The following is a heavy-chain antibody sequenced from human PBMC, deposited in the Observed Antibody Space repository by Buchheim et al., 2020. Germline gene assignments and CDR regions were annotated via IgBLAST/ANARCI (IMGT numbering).Heavy chain of an antibody. V-gene: IGHV4-4*02. D-gene: IGHD3-10*01. J-gene: IGHJ4*02. CDR3: ARGERITMVRGVKRGYYFDY. Sequence: QVQLQESGPGLVKPSGTLSLTCAVSGGSISSSNWWSWVRQPPGEGLGWIGEIYHSGSTNYNPSLKSRVTILGDKTKNQFSMKLSSVTAADTAVYYCARGERITMVRGVKRGYYFDYWGQGTL. CDR1: GGSISSSNW. CDR2: IYHSGST.